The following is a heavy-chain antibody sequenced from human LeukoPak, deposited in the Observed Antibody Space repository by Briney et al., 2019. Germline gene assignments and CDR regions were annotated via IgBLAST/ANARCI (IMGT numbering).Heavy chain of an antibody. D-gene: IGHD4-11*01. Sequence: SVKVSCKASGGTFSSYAISWVRQAPGQGLEWMGRIIPIFGTANYAQKFQGRVTITTDESTSTAYMELSSLRSEDTAVYYCAKDPQSSNPKYYFDYWGQGTLVTVSS. V-gene: IGHV1-69*05. J-gene: IGHJ4*02. CDR1: GGTFSSYA. CDR3: AKDPQSSNPKYYFDY. CDR2: IIPIFGTA.